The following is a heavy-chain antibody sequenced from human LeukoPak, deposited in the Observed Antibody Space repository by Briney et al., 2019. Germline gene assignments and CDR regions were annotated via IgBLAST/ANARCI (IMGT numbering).Heavy chain of an antibody. V-gene: IGHV3-9*01. J-gene: IGHJ6*02. CDR1: GFTFDDYA. CDR3: AKGTSSSVYYYYGMDV. Sequence: GGSLRLSCAASGFTFDDYAMYWVRQAPGKGLELVSGISWNRGDIGYADSVQGRFTLSRDNAKNSLYLQMNSLRVEDTALYYCAKGTSSSVYYYYGMDVWGQGTTVTVSS. CDR2: ISWNRGDI. D-gene: IGHD6-6*01.